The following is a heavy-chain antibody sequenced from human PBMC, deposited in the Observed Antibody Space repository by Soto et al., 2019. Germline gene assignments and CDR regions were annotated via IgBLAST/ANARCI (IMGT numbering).Heavy chain of an antibody. D-gene: IGHD3-16*01. V-gene: IGHV4-59*01. CDR1: GGSISRDY. CDR3: AGSYVRERSGDYIGGTWRSFDY. Sequence: SETLSLTCTVSGGSISRDYWSYIRQPPGQGLEWIGYIYYSGTTNYNPSLKSRFTMSVDTSKNQLSLKLSSLTAADTAVYYCAGSYVRERSGDYIGGTWRSFDYWGRGALVTVSS. J-gene: IGHJ4*02. CDR2: IYYSGTT.